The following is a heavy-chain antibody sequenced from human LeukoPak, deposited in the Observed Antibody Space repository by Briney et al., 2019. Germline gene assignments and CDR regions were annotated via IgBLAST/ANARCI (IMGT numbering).Heavy chain of an antibody. V-gene: IGHV3-66*01. CDR2: IYSGGST. J-gene: IGHJ4*02. Sequence: GGSLRLSCAASGFTVSSNYMSWVRHAPGKGLEWVSCIYSGGSTYYADSVKGRFTISRDNSKNTLYLQMNSLRAEDTAVYYCARDLIRDYYDSSGYQGYWGQGTLVTVSS. D-gene: IGHD3-22*01. CDR3: ARDLIRDYYDSSGYQGY. CDR1: GFTVSSNY.